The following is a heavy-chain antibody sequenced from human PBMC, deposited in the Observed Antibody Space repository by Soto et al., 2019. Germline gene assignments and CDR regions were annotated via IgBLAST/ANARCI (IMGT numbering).Heavy chain of an antibody. V-gene: IGHV1-3*01. D-gene: IGHD3-3*01. Sequence: GASVKVSCKASGYTFTSYAMHWVRQAPGQRLEWMGWINAGNGNTKYSQKFQGRVTITRDTSASTAYMELSSLRSEDTAVYYCARDFWSGYPTNNWFDPWGQGTLVTVSS. CDR1: GYTFTSYA. CDR3: ARDFWSGYPTNNWFDP. J-gene: IGHJ5*02. CDR2: INAGNGNT.